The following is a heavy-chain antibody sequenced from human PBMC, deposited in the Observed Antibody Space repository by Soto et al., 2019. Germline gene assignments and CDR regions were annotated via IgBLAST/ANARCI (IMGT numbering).Heavy chain of an antibody. V-gene: IGHV1-46*03. D-gene: IGHD6-13*01. CDR1: GYAFTNYY. Sequence: GASVKVSCKASGYAFTNYYIHWVRKAPGQGLESMGIINPNGGSTAYAQSFQGRVTLTRDTSTSTVYMELTSLRSEDTAVYYCVRDGDTTGAATAYGRLSYWSQGSIVTVSS. CDR3: VRDGDTTGAATAYGRLSY. CDR2: INPNGGST. J-gene: IGHJ4*02.